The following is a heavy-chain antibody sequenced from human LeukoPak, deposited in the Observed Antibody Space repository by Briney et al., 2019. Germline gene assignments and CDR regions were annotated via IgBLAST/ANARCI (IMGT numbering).Heavy chain of an antibody. J-gene: IGHJ4*02. CDR2: INHSGST. D-gene: IGHD6-13*01. V-gene: IGHV4-34*01. Sequence: PSETLCLTCAVYGGSFSGYYWSWIRQPPGKGLEWIGEINHSGSTNYNPSLKSRVTISVDTSKNQFSLKLSSVTAADTAVYYCARAQQLPFDYWGQGTLVTVSS. CDR1: GGSFSGYY. CDR3: ARAQQLPFDY.